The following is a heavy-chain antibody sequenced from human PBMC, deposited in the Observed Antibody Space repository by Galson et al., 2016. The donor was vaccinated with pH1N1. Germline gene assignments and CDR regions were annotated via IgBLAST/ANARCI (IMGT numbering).Heavy chain of an antibody. Sequence: SVKASCKASGGTFSSYAISWVRQAPGQGLEWMGRIIPIFGTSNYAQKFRGRVTITADESTSTAYMELSSLRSEDTAVYYCARGGYGDYTDYMDVWGKGTTVTVSS. V-gene: IGHV1-69*13. D-gene: IGHD4-17*01. CDR1: GGTFSSYA. CDR3: ARGGYGDYTDYMDV. CDR2: IIPIFGTS. J-gene: IGHJ6*03.